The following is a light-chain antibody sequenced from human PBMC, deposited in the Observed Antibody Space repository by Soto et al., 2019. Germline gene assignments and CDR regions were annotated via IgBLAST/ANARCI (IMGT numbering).Light chain of an antibody. CDR3: HQRQSWPRT. Sequence: EIVLTHSPGTLSLSPCERATLSFSASQSVSDNHLAWYHQKPGQPPRLLIYGASTRATGIPARFSASGSGTDFTLTTSDVQPEDFALYYCHQRQSWPRTFGQGTKVDIK. CDR1: QSVSDNH. CDR2: GAS. V-gene: IGKV3-11*01. J-gene: IGKJ1*01.